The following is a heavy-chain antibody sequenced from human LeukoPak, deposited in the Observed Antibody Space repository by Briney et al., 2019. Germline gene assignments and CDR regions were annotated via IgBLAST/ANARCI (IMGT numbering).Heavy chain of an antibody. V-gene: IGHV4-39*01. Sequence: SETLSLTXTVSGGSISSSSYYWGWIRQPPGEGLEWLGSIYYSGSTYYNPSLKSRVTISVDTSKNQFSLKLSSVTAADTAVYFCARVEMATIDYWGQGTLVTVSS. J-gene: IGHJ4*02. CDR2: IYYSGST. CDR3: ARVEMATIDY. CDR1: GGSISSSSYY. D-gene: IGHD5-24*01.